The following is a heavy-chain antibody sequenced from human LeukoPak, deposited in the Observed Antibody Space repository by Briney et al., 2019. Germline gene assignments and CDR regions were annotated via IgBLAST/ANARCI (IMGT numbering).Heavy chain of an antibody. Sequence: SETLSLTCTASGGSISSYYWSWIRQPPGKGLEWIGYIYYSGSTNYNPSLKSRVTISVDTSKNQFSLKLSSVTAADTAVYYCAGSDIVVVPAAFRSDYWGQGTLVTVSS. CDR2: IYYSGST. CDR3: AGSDIVVVPAAFRSDY. J-gene: IGHJ4*02. CDR1: GGSISSYY. V-gene: IGHV4-59*01. D-gene: IGHD2-2*01.